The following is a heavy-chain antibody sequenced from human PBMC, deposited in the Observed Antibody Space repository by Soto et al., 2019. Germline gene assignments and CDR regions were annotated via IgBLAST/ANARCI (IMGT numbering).Heavy chain of an antibody. CDR1: GFTFSSYS. CDR3: AREVTPIITMISHCFDY. CDR2: ISSSSSYI. Sequence: AGGSLRLSCAASGFTFSSYSMNWVRQAPGKGLEWVSSISSSSSYIYYADSVKGRFTISRDNAKNSLYLQMNSLRAEDTAVYYCAREVTPIITMISHCFDYWGQGTLVTVSS. V-gene: IGHV3-21*01. D-gene: IGHD3-22*01. J-gene: IGHJ4*02.